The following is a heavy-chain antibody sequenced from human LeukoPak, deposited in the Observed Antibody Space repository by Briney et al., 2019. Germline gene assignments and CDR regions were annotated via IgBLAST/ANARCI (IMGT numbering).Heavy chain of an antibody. CDR2: ISSSSSYI. V-gene: IGHV3-21*01. J-gene: IGHJ4*02. CDR1: GFTFSSYS. CDR3: ARDAGITGTTEFDY. D-gene: IGHD1-7*01. Sequence: GGSLRLSCAASGFTFSSYSMNWVRQAPGKGLEWVSSISSSSSYIYYADSVKGRFTISRDNAKNSLYLQMNSLRADDTAVYYCARDAGITGTTEFDYWGQGTLVTVSS.